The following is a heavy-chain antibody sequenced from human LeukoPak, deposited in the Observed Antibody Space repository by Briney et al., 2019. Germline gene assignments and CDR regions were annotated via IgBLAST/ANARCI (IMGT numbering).Heavy chain of an antibody. D-gene: IGHD3-3*01. J-gene: IGHJ4*02. CDR3: ARDYDFWSGRSQIFDY. CDR1: GFTFSDYY. Sequence: GGSLRLSCAASGFTFSDYYMSWIRQAPGKGLEWVSYISSSGSTIYYADSVKGRFTISRDNAKNSLYLQMNGLRAEDTAVYYCARDYDFWSGRSQIFDYWGQGTLVTVSS. CDR2: ISSSGSTI. V-gene: IGHV3-11*01.